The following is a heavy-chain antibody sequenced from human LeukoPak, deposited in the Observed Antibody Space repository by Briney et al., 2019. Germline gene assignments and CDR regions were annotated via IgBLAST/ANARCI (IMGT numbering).Heavy chain of an antibody. V-gene: IGHV4-61*02. CDR2: IYTSGST. Sequence: PSQTLSLTCTVSGGSISSGSYYWSWIRQPAGKGLEWIGRIYTSGSTNYNPSLKSRVTISVDTSKNQFSLKLSSVTAADTAVYYCARDREPYYGSGSPSSWGQGTLVTVSS. CDR3: ARDREPYYGSGSPSS. D-gene: IGHD3-10*01. CDR1: GGSISSGSYY. J-gene: IGHJ5*02.